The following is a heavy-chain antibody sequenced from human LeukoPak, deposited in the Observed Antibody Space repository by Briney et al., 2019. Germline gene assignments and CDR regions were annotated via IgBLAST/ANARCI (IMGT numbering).Heavy chain of an antibody. Sequence: GALRLSCATSGFTFSTYSMNWVRQAPGKGLEWVSSISSSSNYIYYADSMKGRFTISRDNAKSSLYLQMNGLRAEDTAVYYCVRDLGGRSGHWGQGTLVTVSS. CDR3: VRDLGGRSGH. J-gene: IGHJ4*02. CDR1: GFTFSTYS. V-gene: IGHV3-21*01. CDR2: ISSSSNYI. D-gene: IGHD1-26*01.